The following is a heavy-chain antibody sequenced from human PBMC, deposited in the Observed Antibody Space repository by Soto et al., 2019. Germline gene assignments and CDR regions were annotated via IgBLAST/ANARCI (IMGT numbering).Heavy chain of an antibody. CDR2: IWYDGSNK. V-gene: IGHV3-33*01. J-gene: IGHJ4*02. CDR1: GFTFSSYG. Sequence: QVQLVESGGGVVQPGRSLRLSCAASGFTFSSYGMHWVRQAPGKGLEWVAVIWYDGSNKYYADSVKGRFTISRDNSKNPLYLQMNSLRAEDTAVYYCAREGRPTYYYDSSGYREYYFDYWGQGTLVTVSS. D-gene: IGHD3-22*01. CDR3: AREGRPTYYYDSSGYREYYFDY.